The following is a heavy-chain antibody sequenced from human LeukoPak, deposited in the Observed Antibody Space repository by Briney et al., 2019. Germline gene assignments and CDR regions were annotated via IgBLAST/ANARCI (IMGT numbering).Heavy chain of an antibody. CDR2: IYYSGST. D-gene: IGHD2-15*01. V-gene: IGHV4-30-4*01. CDR3: ARVAILRFDP. CDR1: GGSISSGDYY. J-gene: IGHJ5*02. Sequence: PAQTLSLTCTVSGGSISSGDYYWSWIPQPPGQVLEWIGYIYYSGSTYYNPSLKSRVTISVDTSKNQFSLKLSSVTAADTAVYYCARVAILRFDPWGEGTLVTVSS.